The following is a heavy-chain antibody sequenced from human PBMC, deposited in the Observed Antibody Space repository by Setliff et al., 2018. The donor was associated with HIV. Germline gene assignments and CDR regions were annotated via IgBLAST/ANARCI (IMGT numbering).Heavy chain of an antibody. CDR3: ARDYYDSSGYYQYYFDY. V-gene: IGHV1-2*02. D-gene: IGHD3-22*01. Sequence: GASVKVSCKASGGNFNSYTISWVRQAPGQGLEWMGWINPNNGGTNYAQKFQGRVTMTRDTSISTAYMELSRLRSDDTAVYYCARDYYDSSGYYQYYFDYWGQGTLVTVSS. CDR1: GGNFNSYT. J-gene: IGHJ4*02. CDR2: INPNNGGT.